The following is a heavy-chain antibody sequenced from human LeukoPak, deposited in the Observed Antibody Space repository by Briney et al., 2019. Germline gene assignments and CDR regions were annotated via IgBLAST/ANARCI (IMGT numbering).Heavy chain of an antibody. Sequence: PGGSLRLSCAGSGLTFINYWMTWVRQVPGKGLEWVANINRDGSAKSYLPSVRGRFTISKDDVKDSLYLQMDSLRPEDTAIYYCARVEYSGNGNLYWGQGTLVTVSS. J-gene: IGHJ4*02. D-gene: IGHD4-23*01. CDR2: INRDGSAK. CDR3: ARVEYSGNGNLY. CDR1: GLTFINYW. V-gene: IGHV3-7*01.